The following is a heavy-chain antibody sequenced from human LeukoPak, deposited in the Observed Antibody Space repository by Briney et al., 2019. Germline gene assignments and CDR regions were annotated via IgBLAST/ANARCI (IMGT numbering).Heavy chain of an antibody. CDR3: AHCYYDSSGFDY. D-gene: IGHD3-22*01. V-gene: IGHV2-5*01. CDR1: GFSLSTSGVG. Sequence: SGPTLVKPTQTLTLTCTFSGFSLSTSGVGVGWIRQPPGKALEWLALIYWNDDKRYSPSLKSRPTITKDTSKNQVVLTMTNMDPVDTATYYCAHCYYDSSGFDYWGQGTLVTVSS. J-gene: IGHJ4*02. CDR2: IYWNDDK.